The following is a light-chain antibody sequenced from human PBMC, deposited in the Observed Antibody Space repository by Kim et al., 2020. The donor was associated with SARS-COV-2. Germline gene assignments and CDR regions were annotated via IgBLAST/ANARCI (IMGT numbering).Light chain of an antibody. Sequence: IVMTQSPATLSVSPGERATLSCTASQSVSSNLAWYQQKPGQAPRLLIHGASIRATGIPARFSGSGSGTEFTLTISSLQSEDFAVYYCQQYNNWPPYTFGQGTKLEI. CDR1: QSVSSN. J-gene: IGKJ2*01. CDR3: QQYNNWPPYT. CDR2: GAS. V-gene: IGKV3-15*01.